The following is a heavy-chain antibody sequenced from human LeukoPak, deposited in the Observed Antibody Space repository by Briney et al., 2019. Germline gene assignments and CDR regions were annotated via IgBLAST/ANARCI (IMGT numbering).Heavy chain of an antibody. D-gene: IGHD3-3*01. Sequence: ASVKVSCKASGYTFTGYYMHWARQAPGQGLEWMGWINPNSGGTNYAQKFQGRVTMTRDTSISTAYMELSSLRSEDTAVYYCARDRYYDFWSGSHYFDYWGQGTLVTVSS. J-gene: IGHJ4*02. V-gene: IGHV1-2*02. CDR2: INPNSGGT. CDR1: GYTFTGYY. CDR3: ARDRYYDFWSGSHYFDY.